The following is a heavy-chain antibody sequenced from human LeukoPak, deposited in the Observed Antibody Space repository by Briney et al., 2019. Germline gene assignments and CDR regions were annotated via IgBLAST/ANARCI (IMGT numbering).Heavy chain of an antibody. CDR1: GGSISSYY. D-gene: IGHD6-13*01. V-gene: IGHV4-4*07. CDR2: IYTSGST. Sequence: ASETLSLTCTVSGGSISSYYWSWLRQPAGKGLEWIGRIYTSGSTNYNPSLKSRVTMSVDTSKNQFSLKLSSVTAADTAVYYCARVVLLAAVGKGYFDYWGQGTLVTVSS. J-gene: IGHJ4*02. CDR3: ARVVLLAAVGKGYFDY.